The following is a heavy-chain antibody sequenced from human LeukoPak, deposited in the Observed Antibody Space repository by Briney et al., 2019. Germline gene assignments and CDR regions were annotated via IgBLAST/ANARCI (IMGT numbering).Heavy chain of an antibody. D-gene: IGHD6-13*01. Sequence: GGSLRLSCAASGFTFSSYSMNWVRQAPGKGLEWVSSISSSSSYIYYADSVKGRFTISRDNAKNSLYLQMNSLRAEDTAVYYCARGWGGSSWWVGYYMDVWGKGTTVTVSS. CDR1: GFTFSSYS. CDR3: ARGWGGSSWWVGYYMDV. V-gene: IGHV3-21*01. J-gene: IGHJ6*03. CDR2: ISSSSSYI.